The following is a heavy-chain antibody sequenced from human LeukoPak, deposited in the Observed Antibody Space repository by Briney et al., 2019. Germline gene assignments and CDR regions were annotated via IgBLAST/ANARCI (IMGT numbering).Heavy chain of an antibody. CDR3: ARATPFTYYGSGRPFDY. V-gene: IGHV4-34*01. Sequence: SETLSLTCAVYGGSFSGYYWSWIRQPPGKGLEWIGEINHSGSTNYNPSLKSRVTISVDTSKNQFSLKLSSVTAADTAVYYCARATPFTYYGSGRPFDYWGQGTLVTVSS. J-gene: IGHJ4*02. CDR1: GGSFSGYY. CDR2: INHSGST. D-gene: IGHD3-10*01.